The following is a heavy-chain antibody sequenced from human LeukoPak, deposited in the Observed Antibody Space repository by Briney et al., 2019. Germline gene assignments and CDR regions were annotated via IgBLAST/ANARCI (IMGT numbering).Heavy chain of an antibody. D-gene: IGHD2-2*01. CDR2: INPKTGTA. J-gene: IGHJ5*02. CDR3: ARDRGYQLLLGTFDP. CDR1: GYTFTGYS. V-gene: IGHV1-2*02. Sequence: ASVKVSCKASGYTFTGYSIYWVRQTPGQKLEWMGWINPKTGTANSAQKFQGRVTMTRDTSISTAYMELSRLRSDDTAVYYCARDRGYQLLLGTFDPWGQGTLVTVSS.